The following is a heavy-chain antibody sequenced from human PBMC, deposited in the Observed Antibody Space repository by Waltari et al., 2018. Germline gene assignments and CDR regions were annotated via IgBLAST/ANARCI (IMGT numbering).Heavy chain of an antibody. J-gene: IGHJ4*02. CDR3: AHISFPIYYDSSGYEFGFDY. V-gene: IGHV2-5*01. CDR1: GFSLSTSGVG. D-gene: IGHD3-22*01. Sequence: QITLKESGPTLVKPTQTLTLTCTFSGFSLSTSGVGVGWICQPPGKALEWLALIYWNDDKRYSPSLKSRLTITKDTSKNQVVLTMTNMDPVDTATYYCAHISFPIYYDSSGYEFGFDYWGQGTLVTVSS. CDR2: IYWNDDK.